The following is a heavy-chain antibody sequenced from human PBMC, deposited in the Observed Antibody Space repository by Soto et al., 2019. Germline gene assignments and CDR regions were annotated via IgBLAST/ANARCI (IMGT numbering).Heavy chain of an antibody. J-gene: IGHJ4*02. CDR1: GFTFSSYA. CDR2: ISGSGGST. V-gene: IGHV3-23*01. D-gene: IGHD2-21*02. Sequence: EVQLLESGGGLVQPGGSLRLSCAASGFTFSSYAMSWVRQAPGKGLEWVSAISGSGGSTYYADSVKGRFTISRDNSKNTLYLQMNSLRAEDTAVYYCAKDLGHIVVVTAISGFDYWGQGTLVTVSS. CDR3: AKDLGHIVVVTAISGFDY.